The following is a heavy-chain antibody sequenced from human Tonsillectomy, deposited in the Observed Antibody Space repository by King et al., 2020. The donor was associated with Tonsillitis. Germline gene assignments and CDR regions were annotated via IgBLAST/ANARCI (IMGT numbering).Heavy chain of an antibody. J-gene: IGHJ4*02. D-gene: IGHD3-9*01. V-gene: IGHV3-74*01. CDR3: AREGYFEEFDY. Sequence: VQLVESGGGLVQPGGSLRLSCAASGFTFSSYWMNWVRQAPGKGLVWVSRINSDGSSTSYADSVKGRFTISRDNAKNTLYLQMNSLRAEDTAVHYCAREGYFEEFDYWGQGTLVTVSS. CDR2: INSDGSST. CDR1: GFTFSSYW.